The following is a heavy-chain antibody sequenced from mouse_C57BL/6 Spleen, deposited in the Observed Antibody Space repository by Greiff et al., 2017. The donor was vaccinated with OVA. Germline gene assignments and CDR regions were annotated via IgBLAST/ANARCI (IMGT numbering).Heavy chain of an antibody. D-gene: IGHD1-1*02. CDR2: IDPSDSET. Sequence: QVQLKQPGAELVRPGSSVKLSCKASGYTFTSYWMHWVKQRPIQGLEWIGNIDPSDSETHYNQKFKDKATLTVDKSSSTAYMQLSSLTSEDSAVYDCARGDYGYWYFDVWGTGTTVTVSS. J-gene: IGHJ1*03. CDR1: GYTFTSYW. V-gene: IGHV1-52*01. CDR3: ARGDYGYWYFDV.